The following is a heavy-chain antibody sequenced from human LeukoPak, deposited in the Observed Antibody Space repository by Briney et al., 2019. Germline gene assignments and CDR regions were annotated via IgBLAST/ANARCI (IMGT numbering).Heavy chain of an antibody. CDR3: ARVAGRRLYYYDSSGYVYFDY. Sequence: GGSLRLSCAASGFTVSSNYMSWVRQAPGKGLEWVSVIYSGGSTYYADSVKGRFTISRDNAKNSLYLQMNSLRAEDTAVYYCARVAGRRLYYYDSSGYVYFDYWGQGTLVTVSS. CDR2: IYSGGST. D-gene: IGHD3-22*01. J-gene: IGHJ4*02. CDR1: GFTVSSNY. V-gene: IGHV3-66*01.